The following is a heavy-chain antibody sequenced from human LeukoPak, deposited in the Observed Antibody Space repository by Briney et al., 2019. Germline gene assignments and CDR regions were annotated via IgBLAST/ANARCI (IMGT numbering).Heavy chain of an antibody. Sequence: GGSLRLSCAASGFTFSSYNMNWVRQAPGKGPEWVSSITSSSSYIYYADSVKGRFTISRDNAKNSLYLQMDSLRVEDTAVYYCASRKQWLIDYWGQGTLVTVSS. V-gene: IGHV3-21*04. J-gene: IGHJ4*02. CDR2: ITSSSSYI. CDR3: ASRKQWLIDY. D-gene: IGHD5-12*01. CDR1: GFTFSSYN.